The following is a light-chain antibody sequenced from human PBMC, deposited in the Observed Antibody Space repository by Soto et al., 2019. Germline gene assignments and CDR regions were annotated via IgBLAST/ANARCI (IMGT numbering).Light chain of an antibody. CDR1: LNILYNSNNKNY. Sequence: IVMTQSPDTLAVSLGERATINCNSSLNILYNSNNKNYVAWYQQKPGQPPKLLIYWASIRESGVPDRLSGSGSGTDFTLTISSLKAEDVAVYYCQQYYTSPTWTFGQGTKVDIK. CDR2: WAS. V-gene: IGKV4-1*01. J-gene: IGKJ1*01. CDR3: QQYYTSPTWT.